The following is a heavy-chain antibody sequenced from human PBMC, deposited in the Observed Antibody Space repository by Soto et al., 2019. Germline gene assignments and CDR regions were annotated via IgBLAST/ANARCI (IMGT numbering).Heavy chain of an antibody. D-gene: IGHD3-3*01. CDR3: ARSEKNYDFWSGYLGEYYYYYGMDV. CDR1: GGTFSSYA. Sequence: SVKVSCKASGGTFSSYAISWVRQAPGQGLEWMGGIIPIFGTANYAQKFQGRVTITADESTSTAYMELSSLRSEDTAVYYCARSEKNYDFWSGYLGEYYYYYGMDVWGQGTTVTVSS. CDR2: IIPIFGTA. V-gene: IGHV1-69*13. J-gene: IGHJ6*02.